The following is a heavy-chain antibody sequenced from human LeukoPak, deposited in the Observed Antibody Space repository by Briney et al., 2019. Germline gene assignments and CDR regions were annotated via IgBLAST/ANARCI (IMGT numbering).Heavy chain of an antibody. V-gene: IGHV3-7*01. CDR2: TREDGSEK. CDR3: ARELAGHYYGSGSSFDY. J-gene: IGHJ4*02. Sequence: PGGSLRLSCTASGFTFSTYWMSWVRQAPGKGLEWVANTREDGSEKYYVDSVRGRFTISRDNAKNSLYLQMNSLRAEDMAVYYCARELAGHYYGSGSSFDYWGQGTLVTVSS. CDR1: GFTFSTYW. D-gene: IGHD3-10*01.